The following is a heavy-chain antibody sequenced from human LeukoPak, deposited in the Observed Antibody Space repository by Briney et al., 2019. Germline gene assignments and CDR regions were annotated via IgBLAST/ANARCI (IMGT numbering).Heavy chain of an antibody. V-gene: IGHV1-2*02. Sequence: GASVKVSCKVSGYTLTELSMHWVRQAPGQGREWMGWINPKRGGTKYAQKFQGRVTMTRDTSISTVYMELSRLRSDDTAVYYCARVRYDYGAKDFDYWGQGTLVTVSS. CDR1: GYTLTELS. CDR3: ARVRYDYGAKDFDY. CDR2: INPKRGGT. J-gene: IGHJ4*02. D-gene: IGHD4-23*01.